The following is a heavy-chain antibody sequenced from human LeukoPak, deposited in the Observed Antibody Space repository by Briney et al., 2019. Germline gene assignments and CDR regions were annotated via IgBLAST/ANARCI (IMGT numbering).Heavy chain of an antibody. Sequence: SQTLSLTCTVSGGSISSGSYYWSWIRQPAGKGLEWIGSIYYSGSTYYNPSLRSRVTISVDTSKNQFSLKLSSVTAADTAVYYCARASGDTIRYYFDYWGQGTLVTVSS. J-gene: IGHJ4*02. CDR2: IYYSGST. CDR1: GGSISSGSYY. CDR3: ARASGDTIRYYFDY. V-gene: IGHV4-39*07. D-gene: IGHD3-9*01.